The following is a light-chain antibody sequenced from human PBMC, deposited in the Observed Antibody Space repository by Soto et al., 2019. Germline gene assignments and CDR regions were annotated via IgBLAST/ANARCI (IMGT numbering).Light chain of an antibody. CDR1: QSVSSSY. CDR2: GAS. CDR3: QQYNDWPPT. V-gene: IGKV3-15*01. J-gene: IGKJ1*01. Sequence: EIVLTQSPGTLSLSPGERATLSCRASQSVSSSYLAWYQQKPGQAPRLLIYGASTRATGIPARFSGSGSGTEFTFTISSLQSEDFAVYYCQQYNDWPPTFGQGTKVEIK.